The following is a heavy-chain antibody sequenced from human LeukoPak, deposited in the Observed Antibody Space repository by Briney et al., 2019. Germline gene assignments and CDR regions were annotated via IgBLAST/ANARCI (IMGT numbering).Heavy chain of an antibody. CDR1: GFPFSSRV. CDR3: ARDYGWALDF. J-gene: IGHJ4*02. Sequence: GSLRLSCAASGFPFSSRVMSWVRQAPGKGLEWIAYINHNGEAIYYPEFVKGRFIISRDNAKNTLFLQMNDLRDEDTAVYYCARDYGWALDFWGQGTRVTVSS. V-gene: IGHV3-48*02. CDR2: INHNGEAI. D-gene: IGHD6-19*01.